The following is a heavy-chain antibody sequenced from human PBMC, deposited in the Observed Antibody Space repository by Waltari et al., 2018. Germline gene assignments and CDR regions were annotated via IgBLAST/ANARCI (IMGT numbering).Heavy chain of an antibody. CDR1: GYSISSGSY. CDR3: AKYRDSSVGFDY. J-gene: IGHJ4*02. CDR2: IYHSGST. D-gene: IGHD6-25*01. V-gene: IGHV4-38-2*02. Sequence: QVQLQESGPGLVKPSETLSLTCTVSGYSISSGSYWGWTRQPPGKGLEWIGSIYHSGSTYYNPSLKSRVTISVDTSKNQFSLKLSSVTAADTAVYYCAKYRDSSVGFDYWGQGTLVTVSS.